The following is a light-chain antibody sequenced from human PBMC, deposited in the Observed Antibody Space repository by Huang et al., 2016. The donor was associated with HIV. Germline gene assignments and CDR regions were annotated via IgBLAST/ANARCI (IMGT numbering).Light chain of an antibody. CDR1: QSVSSS. V-gene: IGKV3-15*01. CDR3: QQYNNWLGT. CDR2: GAS. Sequence: EIVMTQSPATLSVSPGERATLSCRASQSVSSSLAWYQQKPGQDPRLLIDGASTRATGITARFSGSGSGTEFTLTISSLQSEDFEVYYCQQYNNWLGTFGQGTKLEIK. J-gene: IGKJ2*01.